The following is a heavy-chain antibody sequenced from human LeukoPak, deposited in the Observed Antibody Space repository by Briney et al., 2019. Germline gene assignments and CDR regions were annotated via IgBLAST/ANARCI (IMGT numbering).Heavy chain of an antibody. CDR3: ARDTDDSSGYYHVY. CDR1: GVSFSGYY. CDR2: INHSGST. Sequence: SETLSLTCAVYGVSFSGYYWSWIRQPPGKGLEWIGEINHSGSTYYNPSLKSRVTISVDRSKNQFSLKLSSVTAADTAVYYCARDTDDSSGYYHVYWGQGTLVTVSS. J-gene: IGHJ4*02. D-gene: IGHD3-22*01. V-gene: IGHV4-34*01.